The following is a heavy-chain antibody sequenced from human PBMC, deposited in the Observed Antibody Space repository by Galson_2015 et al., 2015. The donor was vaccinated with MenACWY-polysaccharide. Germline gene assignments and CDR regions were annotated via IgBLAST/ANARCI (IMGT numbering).Heavy chain of an antibody. D-gene: IGHD2-2*01. CDR3: ARDYCSRTSCYGMDV. Sequence: SLRLSCGASGFTFSRYAMHWVRQAPGKGLEWVAVISYDATNKYYAESVKGRFTISRDNSKNTMYVQMNSLRAEDTAIYYCARDYCSRTSCYGMDVWGQGTTVTVSS. V-gene: IGHV3-30-3*01. J-gene: IGHJ6*02. CDR2: ISYDATNK. CDR1: GFTFSRYA.